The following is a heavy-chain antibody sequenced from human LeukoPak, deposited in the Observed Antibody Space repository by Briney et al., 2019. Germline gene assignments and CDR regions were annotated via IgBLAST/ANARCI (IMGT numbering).Heavy chain of an antibody. Sequence: GGSLRLSCAASGFTFGDTWMNWVRQVPGQGLEWVANIKQDGSEKFYVASVKGRFTISRDNGKSSLYLQVNSLRAEDTALYYCATSYDMGWLIGYWGQGTLVTVSS. CDR2: IKQDGSEK. J-gene: IGHJ4*02. V-gene: IGHV3-7*03. D-gene: IGHD3/OR15-3a*01. CDR1: GFTFGDTW. CDR3: ATSYDMGWLIGY.